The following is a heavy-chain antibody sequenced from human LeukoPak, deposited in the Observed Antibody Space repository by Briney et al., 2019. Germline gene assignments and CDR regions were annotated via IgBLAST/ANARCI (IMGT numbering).Heavy chain of an antibody. D-gene: IGHD3-10*01. V-gene: IGHV4-34*01. CDR1: GGSFSGYY. CDR3: ARRGSGSYPYYYYYYMDV. Sequence: SETLSLTCAVYGGSFSGYYWSWIRQPPGKGLEWIGEINHSGSTNYNPSLKSRVTISVDTSKNQFSLKLSSVTAADTAVYYCARRGSGSYPYYYYYYMDVWGKGTTVTVSS. CDR2: INHSGST. J-gene: IGHJ6*03.